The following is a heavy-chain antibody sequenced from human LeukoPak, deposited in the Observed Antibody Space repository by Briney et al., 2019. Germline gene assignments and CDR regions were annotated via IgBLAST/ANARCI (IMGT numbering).Heavy chain of an antibody. CDR2: INPNSGNT. CDR1: GYTFTSYD. Sequence: ASVTVSCKASGYTFTSYDINWVRQAAGQGPEWMGWINPNSGNTGYAQKFQGRVTMTTSTSTSVAYMELSNLRSKDTAVYYCARGREGRGAETPLLDYWGQGTLVTVSS. J-gene: IGHJ4*02. CDR3: ARGREGRGAETPLLDY. V-gene: IGHV1-8*01. D-gene: IGHD3-10*01.